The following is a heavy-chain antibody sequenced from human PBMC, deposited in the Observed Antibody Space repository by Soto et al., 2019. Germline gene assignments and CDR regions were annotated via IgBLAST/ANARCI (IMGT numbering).Heavy chain of an antibody. V-gene: IGHV3-64*01. J-gene: IGHJ3*02. D-gene: IGHD2-21*01. CDR3: AIDRGGVAMTKYAFDI. Sequence: EVQLVESGGGLVQPGGSLRLSCAASGFTFSSYAMHWVRQAPGKGLEYVSAIRSNGGSTYYANSVKGRFTISRDNSKNTRYLQMGSLRAEDMAVYYWAIDRGGVAMTKYAFDIWVQGTMVTVSS. CDR1: GFTFSSYA. CDR2: IRSNGGST.